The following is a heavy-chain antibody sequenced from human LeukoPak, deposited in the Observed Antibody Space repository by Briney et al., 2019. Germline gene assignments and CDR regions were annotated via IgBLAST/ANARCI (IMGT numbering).Heavy chain of an antibody. CDR1: GFTVSSNY. J-gene: IGHJ4*02. CDR3: ARDLGGGLIDY. D-gene: IGHD3-16*01. V-gene: IGHV3-66*01. Sequence: GGSLRLSCAASGFTVSSNYMSWVRQAPGKGLEWVSVIYSGGSTYYADSVKGRFTISRDNSKNTLYLQMNSLRAEDTVVYYCARDLGGGLIDYWGQGTLVTVSS. CDR2: IYSGGST.